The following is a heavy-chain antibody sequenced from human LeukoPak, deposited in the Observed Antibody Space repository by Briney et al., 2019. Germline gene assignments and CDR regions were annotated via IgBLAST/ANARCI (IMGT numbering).Heavy chain of an antibody. V-gene: IGHV3-23*01. CDR1: GFTFSSYT. CDR3: ATSSTWQTMNFDY. Sequence: GGSLRLSCAASGFTFSSYTMRWVRQAPGKGLEGVSSISGSGGSTYYSDSVKGRFTSSRDNSKNTLYLQMNSLRVEDTAVYYCATSSTWQTMNFDYWGQGTLVTVSS. CDR2: ISGSGGST. J-gene: IGHJ4*02. D-gene: IGHD6-13*01.